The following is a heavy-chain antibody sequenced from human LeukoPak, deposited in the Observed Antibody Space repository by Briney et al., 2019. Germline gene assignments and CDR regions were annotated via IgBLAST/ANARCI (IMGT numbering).Heavy chain of an antibody. D-gene: IGHD2-15*01. Sequence: SETLSLTCTVSGGSISSSSYYWGWIRQPPGKGLEWIGSIYYSGSTYYNPSLKSRVTISVDTSKNQFSLKLTSVTAADTAVYYCTRDVPRSAGYPDNWGQGTLVTVSS. CDR1: GGSISSSSYY. V-gene: IGHV4-39*07. J-gene: IGHJ4*02. CDR3: TRDVPRSAGYPDN. CDR2: IYYSGST.